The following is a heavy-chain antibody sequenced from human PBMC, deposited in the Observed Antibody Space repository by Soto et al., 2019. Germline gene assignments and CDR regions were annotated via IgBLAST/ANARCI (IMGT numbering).Heavy chain of an antibody. CDR2: TYYRSKWYN. Sequence: KQSQTLSLPCAISGDSVSSTSAAWNWLRQSPSRGLEWLGRTYYRSKWYNDYAVSVKSRITINPDTSKNQFSLQLNSVTPEDTAVYYCAREDTSVDPAVKYNWFDPWGQGTLVTVSS. CDR3: AREDTSVDPAVKYNWFDP. V-gene: IGHV6-1*01. J-gene: IGHJ5*02. CDR1: GDSVSSTSAA. D-gene: IGHD2-2*01.